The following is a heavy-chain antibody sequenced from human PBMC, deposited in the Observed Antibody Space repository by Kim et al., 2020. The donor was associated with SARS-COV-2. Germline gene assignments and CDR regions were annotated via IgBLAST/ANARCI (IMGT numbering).Heavy chain of an antibody. V-gene: IGHV1-3*01. D-gene: IGHD5-18*01. Sequence: YSQKFQGRVTITRDTSASTAYMELSSLRSEDTAVYYCARDYIGYSYGQGYWGQGTLVTVSS. CDR3: ARDYIGYSYGQGY. J-gene: IGHJ4*02.